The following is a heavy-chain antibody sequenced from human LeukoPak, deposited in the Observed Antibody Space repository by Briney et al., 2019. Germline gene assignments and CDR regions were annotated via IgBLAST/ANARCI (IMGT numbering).Heavy chain of an antibody. D-gene: IGHD5-18*01. J-gene: IGHJ4*02. CDR2: IYYSGST. CDR1: GVSISSYY. Sequence: SETLSLTCTGSGVSISSYYWSWIRQPAGKGLEWVGYIYYSGSTNYNPSLKTRVTISVDTSKNQFSLKLSSVPAADTAVYYCARALPHRYSYGYGAFDYWGQGTLVTVSS. CDR3: ARALPHRYSYGYGAFDY. V-gene: IGHV4-59*01.